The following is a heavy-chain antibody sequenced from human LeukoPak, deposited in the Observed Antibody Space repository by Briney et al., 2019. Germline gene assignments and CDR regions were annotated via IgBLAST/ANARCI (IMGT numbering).Heavy chain of an antibody. V-gene: IGHV3-48*04. Sequence: HPGGSLRLSCAASGFTFSSYSMNWVRQAPGKGLEWVSYISSSGSTIYYADSVKGRFTISRDNAKNSLYLQMNSLRAEDTAVYYCATRETTVVTPGGNSYYYYYYYMDVWGKGTTVTISS. CDR3: ATRETTVVTPGGNSYYYYYYYMDV. J-gene: IGHJ6*03. CDR1: GFTFSSYS. D-gene: IGHD4-23*01. CDR2: ISSSGSTI.